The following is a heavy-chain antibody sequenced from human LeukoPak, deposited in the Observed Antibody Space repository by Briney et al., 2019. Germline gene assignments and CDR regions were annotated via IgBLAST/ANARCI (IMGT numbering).Heavy chain of an antibody. CDR3: ARQEELASYGMDV. V-gene: IGHV5-51*01. J-gene: IGHJ6*04. D-gene: IGHD3-10*01. CDR2: IYPGDSDT. CDR1: GYSFTSYW. Sequence: GESLKISCKGSGYSFTSYWIGWVRQMPGKGLEWMGIIYPGDSDTRYSPSFQGQVAISADKSISTAYLQWSSLKASDTAMYYCARQEELASYGMDVWGKGTTVTVSS.